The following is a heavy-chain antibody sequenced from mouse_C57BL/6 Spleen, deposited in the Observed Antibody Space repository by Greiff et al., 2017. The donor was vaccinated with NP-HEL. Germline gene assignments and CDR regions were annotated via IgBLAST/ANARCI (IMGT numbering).Heavy chain of an antibody. J-gene: IGHJ2*01. CDR2: IYPGDGDT. Sequence: VQLQESGAELVKPGASVKISCKASGYAFSSYWMNWVKQRPGKGLEWIGQIYPGDGDTNYNGKFKGKATLTADKSSSTAYMQLSSLTSEDSAVYFCARLDYYGAYYFDYWGQGTTLTVSS. V-gene: IGHV1-80*01. D-gene: IGHD1-1*01. CDR3: ARLDYYGAYYFDY. CDR1: GYAFSSYW.